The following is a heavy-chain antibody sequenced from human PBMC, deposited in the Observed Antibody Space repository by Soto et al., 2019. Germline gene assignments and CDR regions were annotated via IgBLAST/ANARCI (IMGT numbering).Heavy chain of an antibody. CDR2: IIPIFGTP. J-gene: IGHJ4*02. CDR3: ATNEGRDGYSFDY. V-gene: IGHV1-69*13. Sequence: GASVEVSCKDSGVTFSRQDMRWVRQAPGQGLEWMGGIIPIFGTPQYAEKFQDRVTITADESTSTAYMELSSLTSEDTAVYYCATNEGRDGYSFDYWGQGTLVTVS. D-gene: IGHD5-12*01. CDR1: GVTFSRQD.